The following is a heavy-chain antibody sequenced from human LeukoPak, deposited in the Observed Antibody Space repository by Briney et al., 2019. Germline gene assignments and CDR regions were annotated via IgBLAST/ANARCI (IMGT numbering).Heavy chain of an antibody. CDR3: ARYGTTVSP. Sequence: SETLTLTCTVSGGSISSYYWSWIRQPPGKGLEWIGYIYYSGSTNYNPSLKSRVTISVDTSKNQFSLKLSSVTAADTAVYYCARYGTTVSPWGQGTLVTVSS. J-gene: IGHJ5*02. CDR1: GGSISSYY. CDR2: IYYSGST. D-gene: IGHD4-17*01. V-gene: IGHV4-59*08.